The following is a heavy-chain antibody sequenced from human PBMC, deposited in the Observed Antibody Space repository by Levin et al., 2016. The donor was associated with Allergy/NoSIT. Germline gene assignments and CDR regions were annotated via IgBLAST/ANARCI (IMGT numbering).Heavy chain of an antibody. CDR3: AKRIDNTSPARGVDAYDI. J-gene: IGHJ3*02. Sequence: VRQAPGKGLEWVSTINADGKNTYYADSVKGRFTISGDNSKNTLYLQMNSLRHEDTSAYYCAKRIDNTSPARGVDAYDIWGQGTMVTVSS. CDR2: INADGKNT. V-gene: IGHV3-23*01. D-gene: IGHD2-2*01.